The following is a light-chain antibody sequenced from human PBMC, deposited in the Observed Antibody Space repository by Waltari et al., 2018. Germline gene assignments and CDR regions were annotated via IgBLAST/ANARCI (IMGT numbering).Light chain of an antibody. J-gene: IGKJ2*01. Sequence: DIQMTQSPSSLSASAGDRVTITCRASQGIKNYLGWYQQKPGKAPKRLIYAASTLEMGVPSRFSGGGYGTDFTLTISSLQPEDFATYFCLQHDSLPYTFGQGTKVEIK. V-gene: IGKV1-17*01. CDR2: AAS. CDR1: QGIKNY. CDR3: LQHDSLPYT.